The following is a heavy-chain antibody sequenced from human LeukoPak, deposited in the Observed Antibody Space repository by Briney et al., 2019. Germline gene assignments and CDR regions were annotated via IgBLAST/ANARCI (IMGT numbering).Heavy chain of an antibody. D-gene: IGHD5-12*01. CDR1: GFTFSSFA. V-gene: IGHV3-23*01. J-gene: IGHJ4*02. Sequence: PGGSLRLSCAASGFTFSSFAMSWVRQAPGKGLEWVSAISSSDTSTYYADSVKGQCTISRDNSKSTLYLQMNSLRAEDTAVYFCAKARATIYYFDCWGQGTLVTVSS. CDR3: AKARATIYYFDC. CDR2: ISSSDTST.